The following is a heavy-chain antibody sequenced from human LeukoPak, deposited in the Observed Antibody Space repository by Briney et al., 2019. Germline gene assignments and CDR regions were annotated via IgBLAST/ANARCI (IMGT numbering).Heavy chain of an antibody. V-gene: IGHV4-38-2*02. J-gene: IGHJ4*02. Sequence: SETLSLTCTVSGYSISSGYYWGWIRQPPGKGLEWIGSIYHSGSTYYNPSLKSRVTISVGTSKNQFSLKLSSVTAADTAVYYCARMIEYSSSGGFDYWGQGTLVTVSS. CDR2: IYHSGST. CDR3: ARMIEYSSSGGFDY. CDR1: GYSISSGYY. D-gene: IGHD6-6*01.